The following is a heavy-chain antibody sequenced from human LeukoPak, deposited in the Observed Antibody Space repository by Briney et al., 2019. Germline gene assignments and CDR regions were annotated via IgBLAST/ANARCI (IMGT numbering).Heavy chain of an antibody. J-gene: IGHJ5*02. CDR1: GYTFTGYY. CDR2: INPNSGGT. CDR3: ARDNFSTVVTVGNWFDP. V-gene: IGHV1-2*02. D-gene: IGHD4-23*01. Sequence: ASVKVSCKASGYTFTGYYMHWVRQAPGQGLEWMGWINPNSGGTNYAQKFQGRVTMTRDTPISTAYMELSRLRSDDTAVYYCARDNFSTVVTVGNWFDPWGQGTLVTVSS.